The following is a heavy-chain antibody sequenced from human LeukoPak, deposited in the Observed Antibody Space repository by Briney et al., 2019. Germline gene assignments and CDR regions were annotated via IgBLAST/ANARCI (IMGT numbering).Heavy chain of an antibody. J-gene: IGHJ4*02. CDR2: INSSSGGT. CDR3: AREVTYGSGSYYNADY. D-gene: IGHD3-10*01. V-gene: IGHV1-46*01. Sequence: ASVKVSCKASGYTFTSYYIHWVRHAPGQGLEWMGIINSSSGGTSYAQKFQGRVTMTRDTSTSTVYMELSSLDWYGKGAYNSAREVTYGSGSYYNADYWGQGTLVTVSS. CDR1: GYTFTSYY.